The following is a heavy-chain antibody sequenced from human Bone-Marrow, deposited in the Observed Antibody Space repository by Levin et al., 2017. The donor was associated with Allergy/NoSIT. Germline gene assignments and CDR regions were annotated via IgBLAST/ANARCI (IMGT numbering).Heavy chain of an antibody. CDR3: TRENIEMTTSHPFDS. CDR1: GFSFSSCG. J-gene: IGHJ4*02. D-gene: IGHD5-24*01. Sequence: LPGGSLRLSCAASGFSFSSCGMHWVRRAPGKGLEWLAVVWYDGSLTYYADSVKGRFTVSRDNSKNTLFLQLNNLRAAETAVYYCTRENIEMTTSHPFDSWGQGTQVTVSS. V-gene: IGHV3-33*01. CDR2: VWYDGSLT.